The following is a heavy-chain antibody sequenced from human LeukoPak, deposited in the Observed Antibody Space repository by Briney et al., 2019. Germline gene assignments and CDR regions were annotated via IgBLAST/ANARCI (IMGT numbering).Heavy chain of an antibody. D-gene: IGHD3-10*01. J-gene: IGHJ4*02. CDR3: ARDHGSGSYYSNFDY. V-gene: IGHV1-2*02. CDR1: GYTFTGYY. CDR2: INPNSGGT. Sequence: ASVKVSCKASGYTFTGYYMHWVRQAPGQGLEWMGWINPNSGGTNYAQKFQGRVTMTRDTSISTAYMELSRLRSDDTAVYYCARDHGSGSYYSNFDYWGQGTLVTVSS.